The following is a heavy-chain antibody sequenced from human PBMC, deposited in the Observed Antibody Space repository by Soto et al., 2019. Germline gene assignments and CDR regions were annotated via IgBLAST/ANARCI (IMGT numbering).Heavy chain of an antibody. CDR1: GFTFSSYA. CDR2: ISGSGGST. CDR3: AKDGDGWGGMDV. D-gene: IGHD3-16*01. Sequence: EVQLLESGGGLVQPGGSLRLSCAASGFTFSSYAMSWVRQAPGKGLEWVSAISGSGGSTYYADSVKGRFTISRDNSKNTLYLQVNSLRAEDTAVYYCAKDGDGWGGMDVWGQGTTVTVSS. J-gene: IGHJ6*02. V-gene: IGHV3-23*01.